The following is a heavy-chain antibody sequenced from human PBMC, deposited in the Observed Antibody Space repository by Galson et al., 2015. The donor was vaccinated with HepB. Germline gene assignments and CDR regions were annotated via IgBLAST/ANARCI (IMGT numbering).Heavy chain of an antibody. CDR1: GFTFSNYA. D-gene: IGHD3-22*01. CDR2: ISGGGGST. J-gene: IGHJ4*02. V-gene: IGHV3-23*01. CDR3: ARDRLAYFYDNIGYVLRY. Sequence: SLRLSCAASGFTFSNYAMTWVRQAPGKGLEWVSGISGGGGSTYYADSVRGRFTVSRDSSKNTLYLQMSGLRAEDTAVYYCARDRLAYFYDNIGYVLRYWGQGTLVTVSS.